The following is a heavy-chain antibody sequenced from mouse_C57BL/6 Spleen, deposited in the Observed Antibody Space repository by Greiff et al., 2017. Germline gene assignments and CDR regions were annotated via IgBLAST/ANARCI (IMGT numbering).Heavy chain of an antibody. CDR1: GYAFSSSW. CDR3: ARDSFDY. J-gene: IGHJ2*01. V-gene: IGHV1-82*01. Sequence: QVQLQQSGPELVKPGASVKISCKASGYAFSSSWMNWVKQRPGKGLEWIGRIYPGDGDTNYNGKFKGKATLTADKSSSTAYMQRSSLTSEDSAVYFCARDSFDYRGQGTPLSVSS. CDR2: IYPGDGDT.